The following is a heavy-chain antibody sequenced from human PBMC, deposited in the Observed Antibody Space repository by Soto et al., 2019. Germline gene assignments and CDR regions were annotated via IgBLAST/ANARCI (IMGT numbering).Heavy chain of an antibody. CDR1: GFTFSSYA. J-gene: IGHJ4*02. Sequence: GGSLRLSCAASGFTFSSYAMHLVRQAPGKGLEWVAVISYDGSNKYYADSVKGRFTISRDNSKNTLYLQMNSLRAEDTAVYYCARDKSGYFDYWGQGTLVTVSS. D-gene: IGHD3-3*01. V-gene: IGHV3-30-3*01. CDR3: ARDKSGYFDY. CDR2: ISYDGSNK.